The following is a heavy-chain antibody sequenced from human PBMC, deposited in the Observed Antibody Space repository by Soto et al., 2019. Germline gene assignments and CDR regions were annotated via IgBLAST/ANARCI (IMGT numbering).Heavy chain of an antibody. V-gene: IGHV3-7*01. Sequence: EVQLVESGGGLVQPGGSLRLSCAASGFTFSSYWMSWVRQAPGKGLEWVANIKQDGSEKYYVDSVKGRFTISRDNAKNSLYLQMNSLRAEDTAVYYCASLVYSYGYDYYYYMDVWGKGTTVTVSS. CDR3: ASLVYSYGYDYYYYMDV. D-gene: IGHD5-18*01. CDR2: IKQDGSEK. J-gene: IGHJ6*03. CDR1: GFTFSSYW.